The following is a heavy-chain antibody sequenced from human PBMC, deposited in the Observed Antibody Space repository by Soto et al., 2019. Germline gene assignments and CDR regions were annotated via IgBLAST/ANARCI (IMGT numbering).Heavy chain of an antibody. CDR1: SRYF. CDR2: IYYSGST. Sequence: SRYFWGWFQQPPGKGLEWIGYIYYSGSTNYNPSLKSRVTISVDTSKNQFSLKLSSVTAADTAVYYCARGNYYGSGLFDYWGQGILVSVPS. J-gene: IGHJ4*02. V-gene: IGHV4-59*01. D-gene: IGHD3-10*01. CDR3: ARGNYYGSGLFDY.